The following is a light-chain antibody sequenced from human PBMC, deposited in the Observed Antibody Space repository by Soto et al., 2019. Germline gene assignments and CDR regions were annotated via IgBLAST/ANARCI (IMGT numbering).Light chain of an antibody. CDR1: QSIGTW. J-gene: IGKJ1*01. CDR2: GAS. CDR3: QHYFGYLWT. V-gene: IGKV1-5*03. Sequence: DVQRSKSPSSLSASEGDRDTITCRASQSIGTWLAWFQHKPGKAPKVVIYGASGLESGVPPRFSGSGSGTEFTLTIDSLQPDDFATYYCQHYFGYLWTSGQGTKVDIK.